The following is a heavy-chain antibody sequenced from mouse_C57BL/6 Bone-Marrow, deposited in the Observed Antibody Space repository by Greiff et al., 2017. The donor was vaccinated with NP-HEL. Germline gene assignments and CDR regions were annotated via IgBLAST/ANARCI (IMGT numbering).Heavy chain of an antibody. V-gene: IGHV1-55*01. CDR3: ARALYSAGRASYCYFDV. Sequence: QVQLKESGAELVKPGASVKMSCKASGYTFTSYWITWVKQRPGQGLEWIGDIYPGSGSTNYNEKFKSKATLTVDTSSSTAYMQLSSLTSEGSAVYYSARALYSAGRASYCYFDVWGAGTTRTVSS. D-gene: IGHD3-2*02. CDR1: GYTFTSYW. J-gene: IGHJ1*01. CDR2: IYPGSGST.